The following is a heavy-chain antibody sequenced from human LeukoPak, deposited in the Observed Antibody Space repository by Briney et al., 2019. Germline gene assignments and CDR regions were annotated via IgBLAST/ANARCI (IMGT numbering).Heavy chain of an antibody. D-gene: IGHD3-3*01. CDR2: VYYSGST. CDR1: SGSISSYY. V-gene: IGHV4-59*01. J-gene: IGHJ6*02. CDR3: ARDFWSGYYPSNYGMDV. Sequence: SETLSLTCTVSSGSISSYYWSWIRQPPGKGLEWIGYVYYSGSTNYNPSLKSRVTISVDTSKNQFSLKLSSVTAADTAVYYCARDFWSGYYPSNYGMDVWGQGTTVTVSS.